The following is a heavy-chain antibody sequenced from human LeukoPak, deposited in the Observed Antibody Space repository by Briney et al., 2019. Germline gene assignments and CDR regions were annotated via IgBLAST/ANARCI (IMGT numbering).Heavy chain of an antibody. CDR1: GDSVSNKNTA. V-gene: IGHV6-1*01. CDR2: TYYRSKWHN. CDR3: ARYTRRITIFGVVELNWFDP. Sequence: SQTLSLTCAISGDSVSNKNTAWNWIRQSPSRGLEWLGRTYYRSKWHNTYAASVKSRITINPDTSKNQFSLKLSSVTAADTAVYYCARYTRRITIFGVVELNWFDPWGQGTLVTVSS. J-gene: IGHJ5*02. D-gene: IGHD3-3*01.